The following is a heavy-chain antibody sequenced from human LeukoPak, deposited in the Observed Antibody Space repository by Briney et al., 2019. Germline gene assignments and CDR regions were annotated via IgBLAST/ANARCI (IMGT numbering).Heavy chain of an antibody. Sequence: SVKVSCKASGGTFSSYAISWVRQAPGQGLEWMGGIIPIFGTANYAQKFQGRVTITTDESTSTAYMELSSLRSEDTAVYYCARDLSTPGAFDIWGQGTMVTVSS. CDR1: GGTFSSYA. V-gene: IGHV1-69*05. J-gene: IGHJ3*02. CDR2: IIPIFGTA. CDR3: ARDLSTPGAFDI.